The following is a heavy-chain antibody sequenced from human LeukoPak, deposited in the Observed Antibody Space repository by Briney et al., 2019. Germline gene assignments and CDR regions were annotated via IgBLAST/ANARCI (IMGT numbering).Heavy chain of an antibody. CDR1: GFTVSSNY. J-gene: IGHJ3*02. Sequence: GGSLRLSCAASGFTVSSNYMSWVRQAPGKGLEWVSVIYSGGSTYYADSVKGRFTISRDNSKNTLYLQINSLRAEDTAVYYCARSVRGWPDAFDIWGQGTMVTVSS. CDR2: IYSGGST. CDR3: ARSVRGWPDAFDI. D-gene: IGHD6-19*01. V-gene: IGHV3-66*01.